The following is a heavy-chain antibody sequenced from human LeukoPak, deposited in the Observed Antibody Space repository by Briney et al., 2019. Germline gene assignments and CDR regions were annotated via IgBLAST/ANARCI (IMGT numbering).Heavy chain of an antibody. Sequence: PGGSLRLSCAASGCTFSSYSMNWVRQAPGKGLEWVSSISSSSSYIYYADSVKGRFTISRDNAKNSLYLQMNSLRAEDTAVYYCASKGLVGAMAAFDYWGQGTLVTVSS. V-gene: IGHV3-21*01. CDR2: ISSSSSYI. D-gene: IGHD1-26*01. CDR1: GCTFSSYS. CDR3: ASKGLVGAMAAFDY. J-gene: IGHJ4*02.